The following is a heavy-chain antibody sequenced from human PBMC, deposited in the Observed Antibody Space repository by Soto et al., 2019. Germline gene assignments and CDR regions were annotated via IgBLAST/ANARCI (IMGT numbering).Heavy chain of an antibody. CDR1: GFTFGSYA. CDR3: AKGNPSYYDSSGYPGPYYYGMDV. CDR2: ISGSGGST. V-gene: IGHV3-23*01. D-gene: IGHD3-22*01. J-gene: IGHJ6*02. Sequence: QPGGSLRLSCAASGFTFGSYAMSWVRQAPGKXLEWVSAISGSGGSTYYADSVKGRFTISRDNSKNTLYLQMNSLRAEDTAVYYCAKGNPSYYDSSGYPGPYYYGMDVWGQGTTVTVSS.